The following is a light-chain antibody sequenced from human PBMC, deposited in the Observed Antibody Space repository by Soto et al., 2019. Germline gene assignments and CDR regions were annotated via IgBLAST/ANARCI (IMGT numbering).Light chain of an antibody. CDR2: DSS. CDR3: HHRSNWLAT. Sequence: EIVLTQSPATLSLSPGERATLSCRASQSVSSYLAWYQQKSGQALRLLIYDSSNRATGIPARFSGSGSGTDFTLTISSLEHDYFAVYYCHHRSNWLATFGQGTRLEIK. V-gene: IGKV3-11*01. J-gene: IGKJ5*01. CDR1: QSVSSY.